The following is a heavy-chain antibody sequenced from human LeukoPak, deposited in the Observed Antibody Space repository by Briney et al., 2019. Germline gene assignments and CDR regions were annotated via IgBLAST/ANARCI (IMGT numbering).Heavy chain of an antibody. V-gene: IGHV3-11*04. CDR2: ISVTSSTI. Sequence: LSLTCTVSGGSISSGDYYWSWIRQAPGKGLEWVSYISVTSSTIYYADPVKGRFTISRDNAKNLLFLQMNNLRAEDTAVYFCARESGYTYVQQPYSYYGMDVWGQGTTVTVSS. J-gene: IGHJ6*02. CDR1: GGSISSGDYY. D-gene: IGHD5-18*01. CDR3: ARESGYTYVQQPYSYYGMDV.